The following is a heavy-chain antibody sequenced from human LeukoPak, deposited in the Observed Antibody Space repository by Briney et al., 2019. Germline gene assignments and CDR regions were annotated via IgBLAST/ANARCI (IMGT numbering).Heavy chain of an antibody. D-gene: IGHD3-10*01. J-gene: IGHJ4*02. CDR3: ARGVRYLDY. V-gene: IGHV3-48*02. CDR2: ISSSSSTI. CDR1: GFTLSTYS. Sequence: GGSLRLSCAASGFTLSTYSMNWVRQAPGKGLEWVSYISSSSSTIYYADSLKGRFTISRDNARKPLCLQMNSLRDEDTAVYYCARGVRYLDYWGQGTLVTVSS.